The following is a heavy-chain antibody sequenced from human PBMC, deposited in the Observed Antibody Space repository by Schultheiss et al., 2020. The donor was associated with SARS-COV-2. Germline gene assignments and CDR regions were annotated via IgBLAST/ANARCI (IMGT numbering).Heavy chain of an antibody. V-gene: IGHV3-23*01. J-gene: IGHJ5*02. CDR1: GFTFSKKA. Sequence: GGSLRLSCAASGFTFSKKAMSWVRQAPGKGLEWVSAISGSGGSTYYADSVKGRFTISRDNSKNTLYLQMNSLRAEDTAVYYCARDRCTGACHRGVWFDPWGQGTLVTVSS. D-gene: IGHD2-8*02. CDR2: ISGSGGST. CDR3: ARDRCTGACHRGVWFDP.